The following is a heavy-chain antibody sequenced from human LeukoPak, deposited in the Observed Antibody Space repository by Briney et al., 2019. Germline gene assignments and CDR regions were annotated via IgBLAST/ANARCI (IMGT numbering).Heavy chain of an antibody. D-gene: IGHD6-13*01. V-gene: IGHV1-8*01. CDR3: ARGYSSSWYGGNYFDN. CDR1: GYTFTSYD. CDR2: MNPNSGNT. J-gene: IGHJ4*02. Sequence: GGSVKVSCKTSGYTFTSYDINWVRQATGQGLEWTGWMNPNSGNTGYAQKFQGRVTMTRNTSISTAYMELSSLRSEDTAVYYCARGYSSSWYGGNYFDNWGQGTLVTVSS.